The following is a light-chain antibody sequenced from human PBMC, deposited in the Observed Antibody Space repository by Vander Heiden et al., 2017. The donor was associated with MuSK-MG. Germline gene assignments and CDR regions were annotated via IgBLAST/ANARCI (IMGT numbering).Light chain of an antibody. J-gene: IGKJ1*01. CDR1: QSISSY. Sequence: DIQMTQSPSSLSASVGDSVTITCRASQSISSYLNWYQQNPGKAPKLLIYAASRLQSGVPSRFSGSGSGTDFTLTISSLQPEDFATYYCQQSYSTPQTFGQGTKVEIK. CDR3: QQSYSTPQT. CDR2: AAS. V-gene: IGKV1-39*01.